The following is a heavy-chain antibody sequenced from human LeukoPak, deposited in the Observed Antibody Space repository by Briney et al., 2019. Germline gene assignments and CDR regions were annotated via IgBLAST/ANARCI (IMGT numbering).Heavy chain of an antibody. CDR1: GYTLTELS. D-gene: IGHD3-22*01. Sequence: ASVKVSCKVSGYTLTELSMHWVRQAPGKGLEWMGGFDPEDGETIYAQKFQGRVTMTEDTSTDTAYMELSSLRSEDTAVYYCATDGGSPDYYDSRGYYYMDVWGKGTTVTISS. J-gene: IGHJ6*03. CDR3: ATDGGSPDYYDSRGYYYMDV. V-gene: IGHV1-24*01. CDR2: FDPEDGET.